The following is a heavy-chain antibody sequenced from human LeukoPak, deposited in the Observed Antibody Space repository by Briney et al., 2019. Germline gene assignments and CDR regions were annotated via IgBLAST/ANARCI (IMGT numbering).Heavy chain of an antibody. V-gene: IGHV4-59*01. J-gene: IGHJ4*02. CDR2: IYYSRST. CDR1: GDSIRSFY. CDR3: ARDPGGSADY. Sequence: SETLSFTCTVSGDSIRSFYWSWIRQPPGKGLEWIGHIYYSRSTNYNPSLKSRVTISVDMSKNQFSLKMTSVNAADTAVYYCARDPGGSADYWGQGTLVTVSS. D-gene: IGHD2-15*01.